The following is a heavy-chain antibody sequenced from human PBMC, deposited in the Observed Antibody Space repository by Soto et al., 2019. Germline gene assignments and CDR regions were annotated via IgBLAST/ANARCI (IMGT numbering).Heavy chain of an antibody. D-gene: IGHD3-22*01. J-gene: IGHJ3*02. CDR2: IYTSGST. CDR1: GGSISSYY. Sequence: LSLTCTVSGGSISSYYWSWIRQPAGKGLEWIGRIYTSGSTNYNPSLKSRVTMSVDTSKNQFSLKLSSVTAADTAVYYCARVRYDSSGYYPIDAFDIWGQGTMVTVSS. CDR3: ARVRYDSSGYYPIDAFDI. V-gene: IGHV4-4*07.